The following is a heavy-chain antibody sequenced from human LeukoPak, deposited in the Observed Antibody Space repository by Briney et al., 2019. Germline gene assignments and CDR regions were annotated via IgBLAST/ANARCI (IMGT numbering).Heavy chain of an antibody. D-gene: IGHD4-23*01. J-gene: IGHJ4*02. CDR3: ARELSLSYGGNSFDY. V-gene: IGHV4-39*07. Sequence: GSLRLSCAASGFTFSSYWMSWVRQPPGKGLEWIGSIYYSGSTYYNPSLKSRVTISVDTSKNQFSLKLSSVTAADTAVYYCARELSLSYGGNSFDYWGQGTLVTVSS. CDR1: GFTFSSYW. CDR2: IYYSGST.